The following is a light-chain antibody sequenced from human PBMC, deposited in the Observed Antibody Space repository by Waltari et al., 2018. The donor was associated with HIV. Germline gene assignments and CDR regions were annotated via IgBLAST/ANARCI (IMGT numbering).Light chain of an antibody. CDR1: QGINNY. CDR2: AAS. Sequence: DIQLTQSPSFLSASVGDRVTITCRASQGINNYLAWYQQKPGKAPRLLIYAASTLQSGVPSRFSRSGSGTEFSLTISSLQPEDFATYYCQQLNSYPRRLTFGGGTKVEVK. J-gene: IGKJ4*01. CDR3: QQLNSYPRRLT. V-gene: IGKV1-9*01.